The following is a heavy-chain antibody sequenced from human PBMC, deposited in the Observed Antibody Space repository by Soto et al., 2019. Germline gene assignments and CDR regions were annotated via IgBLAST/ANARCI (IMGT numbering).Heavy chain of an antibody. J-gene: IGHJ5*02. CDR1: GGSIRDDTYY. D-gene: IGHD2-2*01. CDR2: IYYSGTS. V-gene: IGHV4-39*01. CDR3: ARLHCHSPNCAPLAP. Sequence: QLQLQESGPGLVKPSETLSLTCTVSGGSIRDDTYYWGWIHQPPGKGLEWIGSIYYSGTSSYNPSPKXRXTXXVDTSKQPLALSLRSVTAADPAVYYCARLHCHSPNCAPLAPWGQGTLVIVSS.